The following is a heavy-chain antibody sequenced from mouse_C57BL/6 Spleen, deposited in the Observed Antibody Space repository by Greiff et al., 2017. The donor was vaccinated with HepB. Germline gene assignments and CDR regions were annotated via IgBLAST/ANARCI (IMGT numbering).Heavy chain of an antibody. Sequence: QVQPKESGPELVKPGASVKISCKASGYAFSSSWMNWVKQRPGKGLEWIGRIYPGDGDTNYNGKFKGKATLTADKSSSTAYMQLSSLTSEDSAVYFCARSYLGWGQGTTLTVSS. CDR2: IYPGDGDT. V-gene: IGHV1-82*01. J-gene: IGHJ2*01. D-gene: IGHD4-1*01. CDR1: GYAFSSSW. CDR3: ARSYLG.